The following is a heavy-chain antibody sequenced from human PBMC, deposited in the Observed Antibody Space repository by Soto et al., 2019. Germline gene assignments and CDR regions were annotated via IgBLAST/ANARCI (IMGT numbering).Heavy chain of an antibody. Sequence: GGSLRHSCAASGFSSSHYWMSWVRQAPGKGLEWVANIKEDGSEQNYVDSLKGRFTISRDNAKNSLYLQMNSLRADDTAVYYCANTVVRGLGTTVTVSS. V-gene: IGHV3-7*05. J-gene: IGHJ6*01. CDR2: IKEDGSEQ. CDR3: ANTVV. CDR1: GFSSSHYW. D-gene: IGHD3-10*01.